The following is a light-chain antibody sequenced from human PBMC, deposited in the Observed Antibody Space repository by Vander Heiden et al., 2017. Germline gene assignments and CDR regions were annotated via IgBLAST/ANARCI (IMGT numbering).Light chain of an antibody. J-gene: IGKJ5*01. V-gene: IGKV1-27*01. CDR3: QKDNSAHPIT. Sequence: DIQMTQSPSSLSASVGDRVTITCRASQGISNYLAWYQQKPGKVPKLLIYAASTLQAGVPSRFSGSGYGTDFTLTISSLQPEDVATYYCQKDNSAHPITFGQGTRLEIK. CDR1: QGISNY. CDR2: AAS.